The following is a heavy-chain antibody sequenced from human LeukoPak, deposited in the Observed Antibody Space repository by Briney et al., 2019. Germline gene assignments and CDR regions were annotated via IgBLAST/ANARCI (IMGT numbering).Heavy chain of an antibody. CDR1: GYTLTELS. Sequence: GASVKVSCKVSGYTLTELSMHWVRQAPGKGLEWMGGFDPEDGETIYAQKFQGRVTMTEDTSTDTAYMELSSLRSEDTAVYYCATDGAYCGGDCYFYWGQGTLVTVSS. CDR2: FDPEDGET. CDR3: ATDGAYCGGDCYFY. V-gene: IGHV1-24*01. D-gene: IGHD2-21*02. J-gene: IGHJ4*02.